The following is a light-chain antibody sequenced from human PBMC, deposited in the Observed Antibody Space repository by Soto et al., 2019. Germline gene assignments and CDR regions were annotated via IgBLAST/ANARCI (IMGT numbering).Light chain of an antibody. CDR3: SSYTVRSTLV. CDR2: EVS. Sequence: QSVLTQPASVSGSPGQSITISFTGTGDDVGGYNFVSWYQHHPGKAPKLMIYEVSNRPSGVSNRFSGSKSGYTASLTISGLHGEDEAVYYCSSYTVRSTLVFGTGTKLTVL. V-gene: IGLV2-14*01. CDR1: GDDVGGYNF. J-gene: IGLJ1*01.